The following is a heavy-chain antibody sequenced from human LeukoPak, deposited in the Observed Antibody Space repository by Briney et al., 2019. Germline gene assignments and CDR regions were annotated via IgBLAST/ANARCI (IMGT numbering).Heavy chain of an antibody. D-gene: IGHD2-8*01. V-gene: IGHV3-66*01. CDR1: GFTVSSNY. Sequence: GGSLRLSCAASGFTVSSNYMSWVRHTPGKGLEWVSLIYSGGSTYYADSVKGRFTISRDNSKNTLYPQMHSLRAEDTAVYYCAGRDNGYYYGMDVWGQGTTVTVSS. CDR2: IYSGGST. J-gene: IGHJ6*02. CDR3: AGRDNGYYYGMDV.